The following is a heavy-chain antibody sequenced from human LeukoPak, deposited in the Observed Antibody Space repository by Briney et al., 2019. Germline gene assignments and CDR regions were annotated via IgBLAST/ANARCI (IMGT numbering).Heavy chain of an antibody. Sequence: SETLSLTCTVSGGSISSYFWSWIRQPPGKGLEWIGYIYYSGSTNYNPSLKSRVTISVDTSKNQFSLNLSSVTAADTAVYYCARASGWVTNPFDYWGQGTLVTVSS. CDR1: GGSISSYF. CDR2: IYYSGST. CDR3: ARASGWVTNPFDY. V-gene: IGHV4-59*01. J-gene: IGHJ4*02. D-gene: IGHD2-21*02.